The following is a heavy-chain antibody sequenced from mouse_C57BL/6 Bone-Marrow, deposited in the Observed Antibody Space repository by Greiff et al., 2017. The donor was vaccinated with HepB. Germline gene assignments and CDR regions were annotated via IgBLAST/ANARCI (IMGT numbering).Heavy chain of an antibody. CDR1: GYTFTGYW. J-gene: IGHJ3*01. CDR2: ILPGSGST. Sequence: QVQLKQSGAELMKPGASVKLSCKATGYTFTGYWIEWVKQRPGHGLEWIGEILPGSGSTNYTEKFKGTATFTADTSSNTAYLQLSSLTTEDSAIYYCARWGLRRGGFAYWGQGTLVTVSA. CDR3: ARWGLRRGGFAY. V-gene: IGHV1-9*01. D-gene: IGHD2-4*01.